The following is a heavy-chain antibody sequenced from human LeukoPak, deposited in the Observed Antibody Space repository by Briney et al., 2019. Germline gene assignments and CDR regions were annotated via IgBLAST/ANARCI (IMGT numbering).Heavy chain of an antibody. D-gene: IGHD4-23*01. CDR1: GGTFSSYA. CDR3: AREYGGKGIFDY. V-gene: IGHV1-69*13. CDR2: IIPIFGTA. J-gene: IGHJ4*02. Sequence: GASVKVSCKASGGTFSSYAISWVRQAPGQGLEWMGGIIPIFGTANYAQKFQGRVTITADESTSTAYMELSSLGSEDTAVYYCAREYGGKGIFDYWGQGTLVTVSS.